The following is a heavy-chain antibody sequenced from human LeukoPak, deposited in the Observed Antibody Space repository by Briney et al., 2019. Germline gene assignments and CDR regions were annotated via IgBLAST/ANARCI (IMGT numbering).Heavy chain of an antibody. CDR3: ARGLDSSGVAFDI. Sequence: ASVKVSCKASGGTFSSYAISWMRQAPGQGLEWMGRIIPILGIANYAQKFQGRVTITADKSTSTAYMELSSLRSEDTAVYYCARGLDSSGVAFDIWGQGTMVTVSS. V-gene: IGHV1-69*04. CDR2: IIPILGIA. CDR1: GGTFSSYA. J-gene: IGHJ3*02. D-gene: IGHD3-22*01.